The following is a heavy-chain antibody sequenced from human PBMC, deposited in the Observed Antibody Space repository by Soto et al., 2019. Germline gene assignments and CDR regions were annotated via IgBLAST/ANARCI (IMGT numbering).Heavy chain of an antibody. J-gene: IGHJ4*02. CDR2: IYYSGST. V-gene: IGHV4-59*12. CDR3: ARSGQWLGYFDY. CDR1: GGSISSYY. D-gene: IGHD6-19*01. Sequence: SETLSLTCTVSGGSISSYYWSWIRQPPGKGLEWIGYIYYSGSTNYNPSLKSRVTISVDKSKNQFSLKLSSVTAADTAVYYCARSGQWLGYFDYWGQGTLVTVSS.